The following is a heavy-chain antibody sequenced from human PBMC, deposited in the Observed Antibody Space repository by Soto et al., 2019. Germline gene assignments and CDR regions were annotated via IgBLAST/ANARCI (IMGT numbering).Heavy chain of an antibody. CDR3: ARQTPSSSWYGDYYYYYGMDV. D-gene: IGHD6-13*01. J-gene: IGHJ6*02. V-gene: IGHV4-39*01. CDR2: IYYSGST. CDR1: GGSISSSSYY. Sequence: SETLSLTCTVSGGSISSSSYYWGWIRQPPXKGLEWIGSIYYSGSTYYNPSLKSRVTISVDTSKNQFSLKLSSVTAADTAVYYCARQTPSSSWYGDYYYYYGMDVWGQGTTVTVSS.